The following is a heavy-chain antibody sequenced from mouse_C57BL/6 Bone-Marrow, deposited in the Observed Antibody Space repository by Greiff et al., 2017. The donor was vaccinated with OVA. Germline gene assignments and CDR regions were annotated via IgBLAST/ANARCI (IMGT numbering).Heavy chain of an antibody. J-gene: IGHJ3*01. D-gene: IGHD2-1*01. CDR3: EGYYGNLFAY. V-gene: IGHV1-76*01. Sequence: VQLQQSGAELVRPGASVKLSCKASGYTFTDYYINWVKQRPGQGLEWIARIYPGSGNTYYNEKFKGKATLTAEKSSSTAYMQLSSLTSEDSAVYFCEGYYGNLFAYWGQGTLVTVSA. CDR1: GYTFTDYY. CDR2: IYPGSGNT.